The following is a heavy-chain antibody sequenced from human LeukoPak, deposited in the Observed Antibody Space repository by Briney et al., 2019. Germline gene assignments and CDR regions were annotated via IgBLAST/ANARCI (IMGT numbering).Heavy chain of an antibody. V-gene: IGHV3-49*02. CDR3: TSGAYSSSWYSAFDI. Sequence: WIRQPPGKGLEWVGFIRSKAYGGTTEYAASVKGRFTISRDDSKSIAYLQMNSLKTEDTAAYYCTSGAYSSSWYSAFDIWGQGTMVTVSS. D-gene: IGHD6-13*01. J-gene: IGHJ3*02. CDR2: IRSKAYGGTT.